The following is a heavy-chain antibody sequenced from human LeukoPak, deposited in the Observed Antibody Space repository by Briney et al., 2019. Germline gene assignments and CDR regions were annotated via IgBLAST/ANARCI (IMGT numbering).Heavy chain of an antibody. Sequence: PGGSLRLSCTASGFTFSSYAMSWVRQAPGKGLEWVSVISGTGGSTNHADSVKGRFTISRDNSKNTLYLQMSSLRAEDTAVYYCAKESGDDGSGYYEVFDYWGQGTPVTVSS. V-gene: IGHV3-23*01. CDR1: GFTFSSYA. J-gene: IGHJ4*02. D-gene: IGHD3-22*01. CDR3: AKESGDDGSGYYEVFDY. CDR2: ISGTGGST.